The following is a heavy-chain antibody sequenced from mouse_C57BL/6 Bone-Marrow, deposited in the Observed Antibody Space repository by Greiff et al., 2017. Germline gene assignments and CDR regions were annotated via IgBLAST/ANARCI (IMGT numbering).Heavy chain of an antibody. CDR1: GFTFSSYG. CDR2: ISSGGSYT. CDR3: ASHNWDLDY. D-gene: IGHD4-1*01. V-gene: IGHV5-6*01. Sequence: EVQLQESGGDLVKPGGSLKLSCAASGFTFSSYGMSWVRQTPDKRLEWVATISSGGSYTYYPDSVKGRFTISRENAKNTLYLQMSSLKSEDTAMYYCASHNWDLDYWGQGTTLTVSS. J-gene: IGHJ2*01.